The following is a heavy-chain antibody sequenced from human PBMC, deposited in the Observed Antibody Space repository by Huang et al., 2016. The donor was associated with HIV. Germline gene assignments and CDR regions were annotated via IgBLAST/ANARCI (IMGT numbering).Heavy chain of an antibody. D-gene: IGHD2-21*01. V-gene: IGHV4-39*01. CDR2: MYYKGSP. CDR1: GDSISSRSSY. Sequence: QMQLQESGPGLVKPSETLALTCTVSGDSISSRSSYWGWIRQPPGKGPEWIGSMYYKGSPMYNPSLKSRVTISVDTSENQFSLRLKSVTAADTALYYCTRQRIAIYGLDIWGQGAAVTVSS. CDR3: TRQRIAIYGLDI. J-gene: IGHJ6*02.